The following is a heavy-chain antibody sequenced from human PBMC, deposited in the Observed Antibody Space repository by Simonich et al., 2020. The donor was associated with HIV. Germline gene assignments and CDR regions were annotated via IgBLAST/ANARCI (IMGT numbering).Heavy chain of an antibody. CDR2: INTDGSST. CDR1: GFTFSSYW. CDR3: YGAFDV. V-gene: IGHV3-74*01. D-gene: IGHD4-17*01. Sequence: EVQLVESGGGLVQPGGSLRLSCAARGFTFSSYWMNWVRQAPGKGLGWGSLINTDGSSTSYADSVKGRFTISRDNAKNTLYLQMNSLRTEDTAVYFCYGAFDVWGQGTMVTVSS. J-gene: IGHJ3*01.